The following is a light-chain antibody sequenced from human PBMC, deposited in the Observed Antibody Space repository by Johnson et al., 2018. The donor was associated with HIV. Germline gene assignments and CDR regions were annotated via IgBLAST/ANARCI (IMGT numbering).Light chain of an antibody. J-gene: IGLJ1*01. CDR2: ENN. Sequence: QSVLTQPPSVSAAPGQKVTISCSGSSSNIGNNYVSWYQQLPGTAPKLLIYENNKRPSGIPDRFSGSKSGTSATLRITGLQTGDEADYYCGTWDSSLSAVYVFGTGTKVTVL. V-gene: IGLV1-51*02. CDR1: SSNIGNNY. CDR3: GTWDSSLSAVYV.